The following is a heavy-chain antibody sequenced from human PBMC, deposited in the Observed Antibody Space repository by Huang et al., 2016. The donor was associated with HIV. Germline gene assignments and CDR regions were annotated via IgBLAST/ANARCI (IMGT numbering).Heavy chain of an antibody. D-gene: IGHD6-19*01. V-gene: IGHV1-8*01. CDR3: ARLTSGWYQDY. CDR2: RNPNSGKT. CDR1: GYIFSNYD. J-gene: IGHJ4*02. Sequence: QVQLVQSGPEVKKPGASVKVSCKTSGYIFSNYDINWVRQDPGQGLQWMGWRNPNSGKTAYGQNVQGRVTLTRSTSTGAAYMVLNSLTSQDTAVYYCARLTSGWYQDYWGQGTLVTVSS.